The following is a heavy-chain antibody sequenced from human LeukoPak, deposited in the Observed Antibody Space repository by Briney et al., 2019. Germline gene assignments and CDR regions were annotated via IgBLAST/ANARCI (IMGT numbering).Heavy chain of an antibody. CDR3: ARDPGYYYDSSGTIRVGEYWYFDL. J-gene: IGHJ2*01. CDR1: GGSISSGSYY. CDR2: ISTSGRT. D-gene: IGHD3-22*01. V-gene: IGHV4-61*02. Sequence: PSETLSLTCTVSGGSISSGSYYWTWIRQPAGKGLEWIGRISTSGRTNFNPSLKSRVTISVDTSKNQFSLKLSSVTAADTAVYYCARDPGYYYDSSGTIRVGEYWYFDLWGRGTLVTVSS.